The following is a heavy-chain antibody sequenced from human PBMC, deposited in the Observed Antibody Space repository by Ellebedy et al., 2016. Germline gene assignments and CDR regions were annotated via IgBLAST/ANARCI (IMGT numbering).Heavy chain of an antibody. CDR2: IYYSGDT. CDR3: ARVDAVASEYFDL. V-gene: IGHV4-61*05. Sequence: SETLSLTCTVSGGSISSSQYYWAWIRQPPGKGLEWIGYIYYSGDTNYNPSLKGRVTISVDTSKNPLSLKLSSVTAADTAVYYCARVDAVASEYFDLWGQGALVIVSS. J-gene: IGHJ4*02. D-gene: IGHD6-19*01. CDR1: GGSISSSQYY.